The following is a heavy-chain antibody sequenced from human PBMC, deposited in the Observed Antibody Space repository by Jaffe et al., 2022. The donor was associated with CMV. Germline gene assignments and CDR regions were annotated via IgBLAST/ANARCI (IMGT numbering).Heavy chain of an antibody. J-gene: IGHJ3*02. V-gene: IGHV4-59*01. CDR2: IYYSGST. CDR3: ARGTESGYSYGPDAFDI. D-gene: IGHD5-18*01. Sequence: QVQLQESGPGLVKPSETLSLTCTVSGGSISSYYWSWIRQPPGKGLEWIGYIYYSGSTNYNPSLKSRVTISVDTSKNQFSLKLSSVTAADTAVYYCARGTESGYSYGPDAFDIWGQGTMVTVSS. CDR1: GGSISSYY.